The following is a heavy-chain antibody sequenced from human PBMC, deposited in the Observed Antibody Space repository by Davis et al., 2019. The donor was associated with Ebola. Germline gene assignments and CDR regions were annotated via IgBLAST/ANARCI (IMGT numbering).Heavy chain of an antibody. V-gene: IGHV3-23*01. CDR3: AELHSSASHI. D-gene: IGHD6-6*01. J-gene: IGHJ4*02. CDR1: GFTFGSYA. Sequence: PGGSLRLSCVASGFTFGSYAMNWVRLVPGKGLEWVSSITSGDGAHYAGSVKGRFTISRDNSKDTLFLEMNSLRVEDTALYYCAELHSSASHIWGQGTLVTVSP. CDR2: ITSGDGA.